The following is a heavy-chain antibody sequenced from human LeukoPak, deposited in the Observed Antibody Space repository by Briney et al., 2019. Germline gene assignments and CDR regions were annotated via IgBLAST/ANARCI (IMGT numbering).Heavy chain of an antibody. CDR3: AKDPNYYDSSGYGWN. D-gene: IGHD3-22*01. V-gene: IGHV3-30*02. Sequence: PGGSLRLSCAASGFTFSSYGMHWVRQAPGKGLEWVAFIRYDGSNKYYADSVKGRFTISRDNSKNTLYLQMNSLRAEDTAVYYCAKDPNYYDSSGYGWNWGQGTLVTVSS. CDR2: IRYDGSNK. CDR1: GFTFSSYG. J-gene: IGHJ4*02.